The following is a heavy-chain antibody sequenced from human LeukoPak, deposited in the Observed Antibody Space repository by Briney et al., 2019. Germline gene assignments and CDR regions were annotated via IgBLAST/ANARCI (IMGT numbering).Heavy chain of an antibody. CDR1: GFTFRSYS. V-gene: IGHV3-21*01. CDR3: ARAGTTGTTRFYFDY. J-gene: IGHJ4*02. D-gene: IGHD1-1*01. Sequence: GGSLRLSCAASGFTFRSYSMNSVRQAPGKGLEWVSSISSSSSHIYYADSVKGRFTISRDNAKNSLYLHMNSLRADDTAVYYCARAGTTGTTRFYFDYWGQGTLVTVSS. CDR2: ISSSSSHI.